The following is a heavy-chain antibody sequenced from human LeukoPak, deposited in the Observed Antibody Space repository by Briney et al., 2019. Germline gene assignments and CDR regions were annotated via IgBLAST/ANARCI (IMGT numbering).Heavy chain of an antibody. CDR1: GGSISSYY. CDR2: IYYSGST. CDR3: ARVSLTTIDYYMDV. J-gene: IGHJ6*03. Sequence: PSETLSLTCTVSGGSISSYYWSWIRQPPGKGLEWIGYIYYSGSTNYNPSLKSRVTISVDTSKNQFSLKLSSVTAADTAVYYCARVSLTTIDYYMDVWGKGTTVTVSS. D-gene: IGHD4-11*01. V-gene: IGHV4-59*01.